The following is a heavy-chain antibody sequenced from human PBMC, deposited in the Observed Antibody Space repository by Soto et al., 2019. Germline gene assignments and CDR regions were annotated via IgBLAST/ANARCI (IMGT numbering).Heavy chain of an antibody. Sequence: QITLKESGPTLVQPTQTLTLTCTFSGFSLSTSGVGVGRIRQPPGKALEWLAVIFWDDDKRYSPSLKDRLTITKDTTKNQVVLTMANMDPADTATYYCALRRYCSGGSCYDYWGQGTLVTVSS. CDR3: ALRRYCSGGSCYDY. D-gene: IGHD2-15*01. CDR2: IFWDDDK. V-gene: IGHV2-5*02. CDR1: GFSLSTSGVG. J-gene: IGHJ4*02.